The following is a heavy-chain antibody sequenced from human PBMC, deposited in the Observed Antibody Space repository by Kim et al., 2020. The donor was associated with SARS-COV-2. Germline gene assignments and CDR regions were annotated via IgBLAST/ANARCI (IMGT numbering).Heavy chain of an antibody. CDR3: ATPRGRGYCSSTSCYTAYGMDV. CDR2: IIPILGIA. J-gene: IGHJ6*02. Sequence: SVKVSCKASGGTFSSYTISWVRQAPGQGLEWMGRIIPILGIANYAQKFQGRVTITADKSTSTAYMELSSLRSEDTAVYYCATPRGRGYCSSTSCYTAYGMDVWGQGTTVTVSS. V-gene: IGHV1-69*02. CDR1: GGTFSSYT. D-gene: IGHD2-2*02.